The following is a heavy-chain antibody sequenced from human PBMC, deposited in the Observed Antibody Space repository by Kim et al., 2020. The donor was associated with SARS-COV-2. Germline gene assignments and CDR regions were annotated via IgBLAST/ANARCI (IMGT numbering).Heavy chain of an antibody. V-gene: IGHV4-59*01. D-gene: IGHD3-16*02. CDR2: IYYSGST. Sequence: SETLSLTCTVSGGSISSYYWSWIRQPPGKGLEWIGYIYYSGSTNYNPSLKSRVTISVDTSKNQFSLKLSSVTAADTAVYYCARDTGGYIWGSYRLNWLDP. CDR3: ARDTGGYIWGSYRLNWLDP. J-gene: IGHJ5*02. CDR1: GGSISSYY.